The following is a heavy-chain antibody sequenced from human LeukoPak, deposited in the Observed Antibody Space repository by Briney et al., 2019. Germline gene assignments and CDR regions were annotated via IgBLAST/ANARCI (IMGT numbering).Heavy chain of an antibody. Sequence: PGGSLRLSCAASGFTFSSYGMHWVRQAPGKGLEWVAVISYDGSNKYYADSVKGRFTIYRDNSKNTLYLQMNSLRAEDTAVYYCAKVLGEELRFLEWLADYWGQGTLVTVSS. CDR3: AKVLGEELRFLEWLADY. V-gene: IGHV3-30*18. D-gene: IGHD3-3*01. CDR2: ISYDGSNK. J-gene: IGHJ4*02. CDR1: GFTFSSYG.